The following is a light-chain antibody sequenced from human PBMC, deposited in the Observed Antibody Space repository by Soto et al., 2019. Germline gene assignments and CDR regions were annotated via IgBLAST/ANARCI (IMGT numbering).Light chain of an antibody. CDR3: QQRSDWPT. CDR1: QSVSSS. Sequence: EIVLTQSPATLSLSPGERATLSCRASQSVSSSLAWYQQKPGQAPRLLIYDASNRATGIPARFSGSGSGTDFTLTISSLEPEDFALYYCQQRSDWPTFGGGTKVEIK. J-gene: IGKJ4*01. CDR2: DAS. V-gene: IGKV3-11*01.